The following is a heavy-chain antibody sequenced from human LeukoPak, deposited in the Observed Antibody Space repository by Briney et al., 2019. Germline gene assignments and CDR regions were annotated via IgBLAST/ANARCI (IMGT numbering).Heavy chain of an antibody. V-gene: IGHV4-34*01. D-gene: IGHD2-15*01. CDR1: GGSFSGYY. Sequence: PSETLSLTCAVYGGSFSGYYWSWIRQPPGKGLEWIGEINHSGSTNYNPSLKSRVTISVDTSKNQFSLKLSSVTAADTAVYYCARDGGLPGWFDPWGQGTLVTVSS. J-gene: IGHJ5*02. CDR3: ARDGGLPGWFDP. CDR2: INHSGST.